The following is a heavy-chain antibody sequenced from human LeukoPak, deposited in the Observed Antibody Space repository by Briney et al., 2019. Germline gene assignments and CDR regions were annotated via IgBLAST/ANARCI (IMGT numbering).Heavy chain of an antibody. J-gene: IGHJ4*03. D-gene: IGHD4-17*01. CDR2: ISGYNGDT. CDR3: ARGPDYGDADY. CDR1: GYKFRDYG. Sequence: ASVKVSCKASGYKFRDYGISWVRQAPGQGLEWMGWISGYNGDTNYAQSFQGRVTMTSDTSTSVAYLDLRSLGSGDTAVYYCARGPDYGDADYWGHGTLVTVSS. V-gene: IGHV1-18*01.